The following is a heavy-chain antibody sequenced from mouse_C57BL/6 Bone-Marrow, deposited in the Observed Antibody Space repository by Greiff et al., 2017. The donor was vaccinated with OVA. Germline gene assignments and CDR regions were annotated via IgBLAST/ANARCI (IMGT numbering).Heavy chain of an antibody. V-gene: IGHV1-81*01. CDR1: GYTFTSYG. D-gene: IGHD1-1*01. J-gene: IGHJ2*01. Sequence: VKLQQSGAELARPGASVKLSCKASGYTFTSYGISWVKQRTGQGLEWIGEIYPRSGNTYYNEKFKGKATLTADKSSSTAYMELRSLTSEDSAVYFCARRRSGLYWGQGTTLTVSS. CDR3: ARRRSGLY. CDR2: IYPRSGNT.